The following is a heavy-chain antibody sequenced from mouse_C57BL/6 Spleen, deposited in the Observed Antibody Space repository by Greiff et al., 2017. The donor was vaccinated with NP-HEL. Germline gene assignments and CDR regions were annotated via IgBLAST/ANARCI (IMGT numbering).Heavy chain of an antibody. V-gene: IGHV1-81*01. CDR3: ARGNGKWDGPKLPYYYAMDY. CDR1: GYTFTSYG. D-gene: IGHD4-1*01. CDR2: IYPRSGNT. J-gene: IGHJ4*01. Sequence: QVQLQQSGAELARPGASVKLSCKASGYTFTSYGISWVKQRTGQGLEWIGEIYPRSGNTYYNEKFKGKATLTADKSSSTAYMELRSLTSEDSAVYFCARGNGKWDGPKLPYYYAMDYWGQGTSVTVSS.